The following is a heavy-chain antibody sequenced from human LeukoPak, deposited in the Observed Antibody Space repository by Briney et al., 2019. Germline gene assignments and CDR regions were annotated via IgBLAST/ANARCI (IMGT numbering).Heavy chain of an antibody. V-gene: IGHV4-39*07. Sequence: SETLSLTCTVSGGSISSSSYYWGWIRQPPGKGLEWIGSIYYSGSTNYNPSLKSRVTISVDTSKNQFSLKLSSVTAADTAVYYCARDQPTVTTHWWYFDLWGRGTLVTVSS. CDR2: IYYSGST. CDR1: GGSISSSSYY. J-gene: IGHJ2*01. D-gene: IGHD4-17*01. CDR3: ARDQPTVTTHWWYFDL.